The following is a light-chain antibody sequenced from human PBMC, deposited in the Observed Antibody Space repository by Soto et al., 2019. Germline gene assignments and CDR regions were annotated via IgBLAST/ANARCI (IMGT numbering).Light chain of an antibody. CDR2: GAS. V-gene: IGKV3-20*01. CDR1: QSLSSSY. J-gene: IGKJ3*01. CDR3: HQSDNSWFT. Sequence: EIVLTQSPGTLSLSPGERVTLSCRASQSLSSSYLAWYQQRPGQAPRLLIYGASSKATGIPDGFSGSGSGTDLPLTISRLEPEDFAVYYCHQSDNSWFTFGPGTKVDIK.